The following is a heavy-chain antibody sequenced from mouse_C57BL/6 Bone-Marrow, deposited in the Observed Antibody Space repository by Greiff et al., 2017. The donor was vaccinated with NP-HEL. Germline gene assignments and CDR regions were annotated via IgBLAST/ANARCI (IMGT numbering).Heavy chain of an antibody. CDR2: FHPYNDDT. Sequence: QVQLQQSGAELVKPGASVKMSCKASGYTFTTYPIEWMKQNHGKSLEWIGNFHPYNDDTKYTEKFKSKATLTVDKSSSTAYMQLSSLTSEDSAVYYCARPNWDGYWGQGTTLTVSS. CDR1: GYTFTTYP. J-gene: IGHJ2*01. CDR3: ARPNWDGY. D-gene: IGHD4-1*01. V-gene: IGHV1-47*01.